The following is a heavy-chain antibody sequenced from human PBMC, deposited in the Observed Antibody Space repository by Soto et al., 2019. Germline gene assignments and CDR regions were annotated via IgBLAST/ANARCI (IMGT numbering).Heavy chain of an antibody. CDR2: VSSSSSII. CDR1: GFTFSLYN. V-gene: IGHV3-48*01. CDR3: ARDRGWSLFDY. Sequence: GGSLRLSCAASGFTFSLYNMNWVRQAPGKGLEWVPYVSSSSSIIYYADSVKGRFTISRDDAKNSLYLQMNSLRAEDTAVYYCARDRGWSLFDYWGQGTLVTVSS. D-gene: IGHD6-19*01. J-gene: IGHJ4*02.